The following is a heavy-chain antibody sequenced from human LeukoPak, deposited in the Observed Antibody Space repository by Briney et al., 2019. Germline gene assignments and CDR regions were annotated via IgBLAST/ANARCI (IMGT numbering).Heavy chain of an antibody. CDR2: IYYSGST. V-gene: IGHV4-30-4*01. Sequence: SETLSLTCTVSGGSISSGVYYWSWIRQPPGKGLEWIGYIYYSGSTYYNPSLKSRVTISVDTSKNQFSLKLSSVTAADTAVYYCASIVVVPAAFDYWGQGTLVTVSS. CDR3: ASIVVVPAAFDY. J-gene: IGHJ4*02. CDR1: GGSISSGVYY. D-gene: IGHD2-2*01.